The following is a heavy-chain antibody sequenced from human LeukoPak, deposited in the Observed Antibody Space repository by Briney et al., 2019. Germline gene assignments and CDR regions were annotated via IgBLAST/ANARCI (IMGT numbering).Heavy chain of an antibody. CDR3: AKDSTHYRVWDDYDSTGLTY. Sequence: PGGSLRLSCAASGFTFSSYIINWVRQAPGKGLEWVSSISSSSSYIYYADSVKGRFTISRDNAKNSLYLQMNSLRAEDTAVYYCAKDSTHYRVWDDYDSTGLTYWGQGTLVTVSS. CDR1: GFTFSSYI. CDR2: ISSSSSYI. D-gene: IGHD3-22*01. V-gene: IGHV3-21*01. J-gene: IGHJ4*02.